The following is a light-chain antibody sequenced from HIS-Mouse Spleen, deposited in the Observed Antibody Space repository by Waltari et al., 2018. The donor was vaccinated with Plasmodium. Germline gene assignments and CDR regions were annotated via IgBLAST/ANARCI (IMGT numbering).Light chain of an antibody. CDR3: LQDYNYPYT. CDR2: AAS. V-gene: IGKV1-6*01. J-gene: IGKJ2*01. Sequence: AIQITQSPSPLSASVGSRVIITCRASQGIRNDLGWYQQKPGKAPKLLISAASSLQSGVPSRFSGSGSGTDFTLTISSLQPEDFATYYCLQDYNYPYTFGQGTKLEIK. CDR1: QGIRND.